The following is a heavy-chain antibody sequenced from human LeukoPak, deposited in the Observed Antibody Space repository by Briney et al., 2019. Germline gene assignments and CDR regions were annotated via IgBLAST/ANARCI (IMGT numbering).Heavy chain of an antibody. V-gene: IGHV3-30-3*01. CDR2: MSYDGGTK. CDR3: ARDRKTDGYFYWYFDL. Sequence: GGSLRLSCAASGFSFSSYAMNWVRQVPGKGLEWVAVMSYDGGTKYYADSVKGRVTISRDNSKNRLYLQMNSLRTEDTAVYYCARDRKTDGYFYWYFDLWGRGTLVTVSS. D-gene: IGHD5-18*01. J-gene: IGHJ2*01. CDR1: GFSFSSYA.